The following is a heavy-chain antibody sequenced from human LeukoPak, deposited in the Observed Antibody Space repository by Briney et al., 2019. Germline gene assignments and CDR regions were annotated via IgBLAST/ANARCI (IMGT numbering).Heavy chain of an antibody. D-gene: IGHD5-18*01. CDR3: ARTKGGYSYAQGGLAPFDY. J-gene: IGHJ4*02. CDR1: GFTFSSYW. V-gene: IGHV3-74*01. Sequence: PGGSLRLSCAASGFTFSSYWMHWVRQAPGKGLVWVSRINSDGSSTSYADSVKGRFTISRDNAKNTLYLQMNSLRAEDTAVYYCARTKGGYSYAQGGLAPFDYWGQGTLVTVSS. CDR2: INSDGSST.